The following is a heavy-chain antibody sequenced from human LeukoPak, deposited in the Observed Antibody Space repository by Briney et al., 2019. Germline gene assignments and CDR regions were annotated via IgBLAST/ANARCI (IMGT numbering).Heavy chain of an antibody. CDR3: ARAFPRVVPAATIDY. CDR2: INTKTGNP. J-gene: IGHJ4*02. Sequence: ASVKVSCKASGYTFTGYYMHWVRQAPGQGLEWMGWINTKTGNPTYAQGFTGRFVFSLDTSVSTAYLQISSLKAEDTAVYYCARAFPRVVPAATIDYWGQGTLVTVSS. V-gene: IGHV7-4-1*02. D-gene: IGHD2-2*01. CDR1: GYTFTGYY.